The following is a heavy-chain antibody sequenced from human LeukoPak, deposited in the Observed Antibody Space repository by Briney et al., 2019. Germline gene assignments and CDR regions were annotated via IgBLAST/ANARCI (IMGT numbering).Heavy chain of an antibody. Sequence: GGSLRLSCAASGFTFSSYAMHWVRQAPGKGLEWVAVISYDGSNKYYADSVKGRFTISRDNSKNTLYLQMNSLRAEDTAVYYCAKDWVGDCGGDCYIDAFDIWGQGTMVTVSS. CDR3: AKDWVGDCGGDCYIDAFDI. CDR2: ISYDGSNK. D-gene: IGHD2-21*02. CDR1: GFTFSSYA. V-gene: IGHV3-30*04. J-gene: IGHJ3*02.